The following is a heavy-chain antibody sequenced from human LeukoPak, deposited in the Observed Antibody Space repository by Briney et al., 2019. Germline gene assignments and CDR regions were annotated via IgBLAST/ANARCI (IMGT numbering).Heavy chain of an antibody. Sequence: PSETLSLTCTVSGGSISSYYWSWIRQPPGKGLEWIGYIYYSGSTNYNPSLKSRVTISVDTSKNQFSLKLSSVTAADTAVYYCASTPNYYDSSGYPTNWFDPWGQGTLVTVSS. CDR1: GGSISSYY. D-gene: IGHD3-22*01. J-gene: IGHJ5*02. CDR3: ASTPNYYDSSGYPTNWFDP. CDR2: IYYSGST. V-gene: IGHV4-59*08.